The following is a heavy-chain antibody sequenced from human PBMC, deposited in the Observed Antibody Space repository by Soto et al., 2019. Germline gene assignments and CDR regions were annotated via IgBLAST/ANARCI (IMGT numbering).Heavy chain of an antibody. CDR1: GVSISSGGYS. V-gene: IGHV4-30-2*06. CDR2: IFHSGTT. CDR3: ARAGGSGPLDDWFDP. Sequence: SETLSLTCEVSGVSISSGGYSWSWIRHSPGKGLEWMGYIFHSGTTDYNPSLKSRLTISVDRSKNQFSLRLRSVTAADTALYYCARAGGSGPLDDWFDPWGQGTLVTVSS. D-gene: IGHD3-10*01. J-gene: IGHJ5*02.